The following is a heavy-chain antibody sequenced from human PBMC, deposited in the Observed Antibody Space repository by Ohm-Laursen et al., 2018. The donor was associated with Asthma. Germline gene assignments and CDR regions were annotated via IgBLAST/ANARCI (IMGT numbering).Heavy chain of an antibody. CDR2: GGSYYDGGLK. CDR3: ARDRAYQLTPSASVYYYYGMDV. CDR1: GFTFRSYA. V-gene: IGHV3-30-3*01. D-gene: IGHD2-2*01. J-gene: IGHJ6*02. Sequence: SSLRLSCTASGFTFRSYAMHWVRQAPGKGLEWVAVGGSYYDGGLKYYADSVKGRFTISRDNAKNSLYLQMNSLRAEDTAVYYCARDRAYQLTPSASVYYYYGMDVWGQGTTVTISS.